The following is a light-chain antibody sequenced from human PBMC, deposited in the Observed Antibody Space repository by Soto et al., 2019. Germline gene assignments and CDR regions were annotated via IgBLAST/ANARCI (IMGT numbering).Light chain of an antibody. Sequence: EIVLTQSPGTLSLSPGARATLSCRASQSVSSSYLAWYQRKPGQAPRLLIYGASSRATGIPDRFSGSGSGTDFNLTISRLEPEDFAMYYCQHYGSSPWTFGQGTKVEI. CDR2: GAS. CDR3: QHYGSSPWT. V-gene: IGKV3-20*01. J-gene: IGKJ1*01. CDR1: QSVSSSY.